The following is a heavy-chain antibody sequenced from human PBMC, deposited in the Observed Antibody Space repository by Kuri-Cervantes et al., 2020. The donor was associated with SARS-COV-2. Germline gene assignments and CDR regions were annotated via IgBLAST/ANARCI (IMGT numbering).Heavy chain of an antibody. J-gene: IGHJ6*03. CDR3: AKSGYCSSTSCYTGGVHYYYYMDV. CDR1: GFTFSSYW. D-gene: IGHD2-2*02. CDR2: INSDGSST. Sequence: GGSLRLSCAASGFTFSSYWMHWVRQAPGKGLVWVSRINSDGSSTSYADSVKGRFTISRDNSKNTLYLQMNSLRAEDTAVYYCAKSGYCSSTSCYTGGVHYYYYMDVWGKGTTVTVSS. V-gene: IGHV3-74*01.